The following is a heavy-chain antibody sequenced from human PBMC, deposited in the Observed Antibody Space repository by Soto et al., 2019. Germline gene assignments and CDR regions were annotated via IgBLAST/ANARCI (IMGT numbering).Heavy chain of an antibody. CDR3: ARVPQLWLNAFDI. D-gene: IGHD5-18*01. CDR1: GGSISSGEYF. CDR2: IYYSGST. V-gene: IGHV4-30-4*01. J-gene: IGHJ3*02. Sequence: QVQLQESGPGLVKPSQTLSLTCTVSGGSISSGEYFWSWIRQPPGKGMEWLAYIYYSGSTYYNPSLKSRVTISVDTSKNQFSLKLSSVTAADTAVDYCARVPQLWLNAFDIWGQGTMVTVS.